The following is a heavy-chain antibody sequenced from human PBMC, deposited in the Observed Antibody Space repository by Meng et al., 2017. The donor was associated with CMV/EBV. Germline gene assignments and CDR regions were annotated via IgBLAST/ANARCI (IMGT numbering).Heavy chain of an antibody. CDR3: ARGMRYCSSTSCRRNKNAEYFQH. V-gene: IGHV4-34*01. CDR1: GGSFSGYY. D-gene: IGHD2-2*01. Sequence: SQTRSLTGAVYGGSFSGYYWSWIRQPPGKGLEWIGEINHSGSTNYNPSLKSRVTISVDTSKNQFSLKLSSVTAADTAVYYCARGMRYCSSTSCRRNKNAEYFQHWGQGTLVTVSS. J-gene: IGHJ1*01. CDR2: INHSGST.